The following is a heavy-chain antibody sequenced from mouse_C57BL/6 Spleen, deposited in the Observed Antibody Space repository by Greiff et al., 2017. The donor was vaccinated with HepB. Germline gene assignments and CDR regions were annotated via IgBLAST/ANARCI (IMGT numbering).Heavy chain of an antibody. CDR1: GYTFTDYY. CDR3: ARVYDYDDYAMDY. D-gene: IGHD2-4*01. J-gene: IGHJ4*01. Sequence: EVQLQQSGPELVKPGASVKISCKASGYTFTDYYMNWVKQSHGKSLEWIGDINPNNGGTSYNQKFKGKATLTVDKSSSTAYMELRSLTSEDSAVYYCARVYDYDDYAMDYWGQGTSVTVSS. V-gene: IGHV1-26*01. CDR2: INPNNGGT.